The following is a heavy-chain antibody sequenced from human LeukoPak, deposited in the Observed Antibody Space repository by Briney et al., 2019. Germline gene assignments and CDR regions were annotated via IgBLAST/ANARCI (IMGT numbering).Heavy chain of an antibody. CDR3: ARGIGLTGYYNVDY. Sequence: PGGSLRLSCAASGFTLSSNAMDWVRQAPGKGLEWVAVISYHGSNKYYADSVKGRFTISRDNSKNTLYLQMNSLRAEDTAVYYCARGIGLTGYYNVDYWGQGTLVTVSS. CDR2: ISYHGSNK. V-gene: IGHV3-30-3*01. CDR1: GFTLSSNA. D-gene: IGHD3-9*01. J-gene: IGHJ4*02.